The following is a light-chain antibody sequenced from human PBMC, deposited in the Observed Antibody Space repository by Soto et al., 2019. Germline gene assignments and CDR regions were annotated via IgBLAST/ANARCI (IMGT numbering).Light chain of an antibody. CDR3: QQYDNSPLT. CDR2: GAS. CDR1: QSVSSY. V-gene: IGKV3-20*01. Sequence: EIVLRQSPATLSLSTGERATLSCRASQSVSSYLAWYQQKPGQAPRLLIYGASNRATGIPDRFSGSGSGTDFTLTISRLEPEDFAVYYCQQYDNSPLTFGGGTKVDIK. J-gene: IGKJ4*01.